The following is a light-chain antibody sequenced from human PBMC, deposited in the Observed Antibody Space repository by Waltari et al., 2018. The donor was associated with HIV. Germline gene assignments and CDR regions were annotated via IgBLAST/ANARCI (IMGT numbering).Light chain of an antibody. V-gene: IGKV3-15*01. CDR2: DAS. CDR1: QSINTN. CDR3: QQHHRLWT. J-gene: IGKJ1*01. Sequence: EIVMTQSPATLSVSPGERVTLSCMASQSINTNLAWYQQKPGQAPRRLSHDASIRATDIPARFSGSGSGTGFTLTISSLQSEDFATYYCQQHHRLWTFGQGTKVEIK.